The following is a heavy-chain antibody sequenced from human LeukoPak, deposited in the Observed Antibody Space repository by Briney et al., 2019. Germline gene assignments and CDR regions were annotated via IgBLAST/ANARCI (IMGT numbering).Heavy chain of an antibody. D-gene: IGHD1-14*01. CDR1: GGSFSGYY. V-gene: IGHV4-34*01. CDR2: INHSGST. J-gene: IGHJ6*03. CDR3: ARGSSSNSNHYYMDV. Sequence: PSETLSLTCAVYGGSFSGYYWSWIHQPPGKGLEWIGEINHSGSTNYNPSLKSRVTISVDTSKNQFSLKLSSVTAADTAVYYCARGSSSNSNHYYMDVWGKGTTVTVSS.